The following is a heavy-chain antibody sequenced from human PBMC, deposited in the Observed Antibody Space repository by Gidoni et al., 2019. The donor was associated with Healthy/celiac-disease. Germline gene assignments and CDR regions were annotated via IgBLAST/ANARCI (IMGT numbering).Heavy chain of an antibody. CDR3: ARGNRPYNWEQHPWGLMDV. V-gene: IGHV3-21*01. CDR1: GFPFSSYS. Sequence: EVQLVASGGGLVKPGGSLRLSCAASGFPFSSYSMNWVRQAPGKGLEWVSSISSSSSYIYYADSVKGRFTISRDNAKNSLYLQMNSLRAEDTAVYYCARGNRPYNWEQHPWGLMDVWGKGTTVTVSS. CDR2: ISSSSSYI. D-gene: IGHD1-20*01. J-gene: IGHJ6*03.